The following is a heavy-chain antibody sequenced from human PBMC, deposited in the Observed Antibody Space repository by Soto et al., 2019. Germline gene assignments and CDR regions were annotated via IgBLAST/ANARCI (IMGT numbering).Heavy chain of an antibody. V-gene: IGHV4-59*01. CDR3: ARDLWGYCGTDCYPLDV. Sequence: QVQLQESGPGLVKPSETLSLTCTVSGGSISRYYWSWIRQPPGKGLEWIGYMYNTGSTVYNPPFKTRDTLSVDTSKNQFSLKLNSVTAADTAVYYCARDLWGYCGTDCYPLDVWGQGTTVTVSS. CDR2: MYNTGST. J-gene: IGHJ6*02. CDR1: GGSISRYY. D-gene: IGHD2-21*02.